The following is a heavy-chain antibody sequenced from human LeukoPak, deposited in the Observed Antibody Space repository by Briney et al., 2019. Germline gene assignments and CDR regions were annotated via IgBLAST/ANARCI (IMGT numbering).Heavy chain of an antibody. Sequence: ASVEVSCKASGYTFTDYGISWVRQAPGQGLEWMGWISTYKGNTNYAQKFQGRVTMTTDTSTSTAYMELRSLTSDDTAVYYCARDITMIVRDWGQGTLVTVSS. V-gene: IGHV1-18*01. CDR1: GYTFTDYG. D-gene: IGHD3-22*01. CDR2: ISTYKGNT. J-gene: IGHJ4*02. CDR3: ARDITMIVRD.